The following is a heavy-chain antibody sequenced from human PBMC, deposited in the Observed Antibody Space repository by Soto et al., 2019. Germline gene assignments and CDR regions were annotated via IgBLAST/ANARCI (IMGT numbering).Heavy chain of an antibody. J-gene: IGHJ6*03. Sequence: GGSLRLSCAASGFTFSSYAMSWVRQAPGKGLEWVSAISGSGGSTYYADSVKGRFTISRDNSKNTLYLQMNSLRAEDTAVYYCAKTLEDIVVVPAAMQSGYYYYMDVWGKGTTVTVSS. CDR2: ISGSGGST. CDR1: GFTFSSYA. D-gene: IGHD2-2*01. V-gene: IGHV3-23*01. CDR3: AKTLEDIVVVPAAMQSGYYYYMDV.